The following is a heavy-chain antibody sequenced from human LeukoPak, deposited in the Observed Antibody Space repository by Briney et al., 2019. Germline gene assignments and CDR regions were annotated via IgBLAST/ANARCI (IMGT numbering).Heavy chain of an antibody. CDR3: AKDRLPGGVAVAGTDDGMDV. D-gene: IGHD6-19*01. CDR1: GFSLADCA. CDR2: ISGDGYDT. V-gene: IGHV3-43*02. J-gene: IGHJ6*02. Sequence: GGSLRLSCAASGFSLADCAMHWVRQVPGKGLEWVSLISGDGYDTYYAASVKGRFTISRDNSKSSLYLQMNSLRIEDTALYFCAKDRLPGGVAVAGTDDGMDVWGQGTTVTVSS.